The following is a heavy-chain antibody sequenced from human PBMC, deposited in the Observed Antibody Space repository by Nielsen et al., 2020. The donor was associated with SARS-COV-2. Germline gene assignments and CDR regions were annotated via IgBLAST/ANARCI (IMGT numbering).Heavy chain of an antibody. D-gene: IGHD3-22*01. CDR2: INPSGGST. V-gene: IGHV1-46*01. Sequence: ASVKVSCKASGYTFTSYYMHWVRQAPGQGLEWMGIINPSGGSTSYAQKFQGRVTMTRDTSTSTVYMELSSLRSEDTAVYYCARSSVLDSSGYSGFDYWGQGTLVTVSS. J-gene: IGHJ4*02. CDR1: GYTFTSYY. CDR3: ARSSVLDSSGYSGFDY.